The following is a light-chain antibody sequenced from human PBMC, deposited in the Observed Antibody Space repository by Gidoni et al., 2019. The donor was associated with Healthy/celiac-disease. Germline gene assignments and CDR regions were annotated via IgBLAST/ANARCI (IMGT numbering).Light chain of an antibody. V-gene: IGKV3D-7*01. CDR2: CAA. Sequence: LVMTQSPGTLSLSPGERATLPCRASQSVSRSGLSWYQQKPGQAPRLLIYCAATRATGIPARFSGSGSGTDFTLTISSLQPEDFAVYYCQQDYNFPPLFTFGPGTKVDIK. CDR3: QQDYNFPPLFT. CDR1: QSVSRSG. J-gene: IGKJ3*01.